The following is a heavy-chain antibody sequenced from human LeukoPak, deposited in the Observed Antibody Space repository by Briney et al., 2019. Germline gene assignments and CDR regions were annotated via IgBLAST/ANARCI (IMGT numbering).Heavy chain of an antibody. Sequence: GGSLRLSCAASGFTFSSYGMSWVRQAPGKGLEWVSAISGSGGSTYYADSVKGRFTISRDNAKNSLYLQMNSLRAEDTAVYYCARVARGLTDAFDIWGQGTMVTVSS. CDR2: ISGSGGST. D-gene: IGHD5-12*01. J-gene: IGHJ3*02. CDR3: ARVARGLTDAFDI. V-gene: IGHV3-23*01. CDR1: GFTFSSYG.